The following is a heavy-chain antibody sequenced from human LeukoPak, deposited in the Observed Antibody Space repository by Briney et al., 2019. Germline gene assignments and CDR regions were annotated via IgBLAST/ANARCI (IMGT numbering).Heavy chain of an antibody. D-gene: IGHD3-10*01. Sequence: PGGSLRLSCAACGFTFSIAWMSWVRQAPGKGLEWVGRIKSRTDGGTTDYAAPVKGRFTISRDDSKSTLYLQMNSLKTEDTAVYYCTKPDLLWFGEDVWGQGTTVTVSS. J-gene: IGHJ6*02. CDR1: GFTFSIAW. CDR2: IKSRTDGGTT. V-gene: IGHV3-15*01. CDR3: TKPDLLWFGEDV.